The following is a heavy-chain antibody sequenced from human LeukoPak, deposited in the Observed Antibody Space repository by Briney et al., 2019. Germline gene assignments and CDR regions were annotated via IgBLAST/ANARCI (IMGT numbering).Heavy chain of an antibody. CDR3: ARVGVVPAAIPDGFDI. CDR2: VNSDGSDT. V-gene: IGHV3-74*01. J-gene: IGHJ3*02. CDR1: GFTFRSYW. Sequence: GGSLRLSCAASGFTFRSYWMHWVRQVPGKGLVWVSRVNSDGSDTYYADSVKGRFTISRDNSKNTLYLQMNSLTAEDTAVYYCARVGVVPAAIPDGFDIWGQGTMVTVSS. D-gene: IGHD2-2*01.